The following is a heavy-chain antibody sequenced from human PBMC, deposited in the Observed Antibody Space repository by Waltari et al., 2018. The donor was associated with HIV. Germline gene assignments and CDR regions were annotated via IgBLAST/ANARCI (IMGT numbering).Heavy chain of an antibody. J-gene: IGHJ4*02. CDR1: GSTFTNYA. CDR3: ARNRNGSLDY. V-gene: IGHV7-4-1*02. Sequence: QVQLVQSGSGLKKPGASVKVPCKASGSTFTNYAMNWVRQAPGQGLDWMGRINTNTGNPTYAQVFTGRFVLSFDTSVSTAYLQISSLKAEDTAVYYCARNRNGSLDYCGQGTLVTVSS. CDR2: INTNTGNP. D-gene: IGHD2-8*01.